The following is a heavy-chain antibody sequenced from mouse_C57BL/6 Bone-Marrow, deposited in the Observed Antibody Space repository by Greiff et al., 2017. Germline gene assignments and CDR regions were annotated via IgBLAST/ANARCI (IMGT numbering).Heavy chain of an antibody. V-gene: IGHV1-15*01. Sequence: SGAELVRPGASVTLSCKASGYTFTDYEMHWVKQTPVHGLEWIGAIDPETGGTAYNQKFKGKAILTADKSSSTAYMELRSLTSEDSAVYYCTRATDYWGQGTTLTVSS. CDR1: GYTFTDYE. D-gene: IGHD1-2*01. J-gene: IGHJ2*01. CDR3: TRATDY. CDR2: IDPETGGT.